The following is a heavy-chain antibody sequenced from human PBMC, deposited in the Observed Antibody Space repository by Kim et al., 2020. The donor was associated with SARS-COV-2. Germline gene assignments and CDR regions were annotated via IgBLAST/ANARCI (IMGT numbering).Heavy chain of an antibody. J-gene: IGHJ3*02. V-gene: IGHV3-11*01. Sequence: YTDSVRGRFTNSWDNAKNSLYLQMSSLRAEDTAVYYCARASCYGDYPGIWGQGTMVTVSS. CDR3: ARASCYGDYPGI. D-gene: IGHD4-17*01.